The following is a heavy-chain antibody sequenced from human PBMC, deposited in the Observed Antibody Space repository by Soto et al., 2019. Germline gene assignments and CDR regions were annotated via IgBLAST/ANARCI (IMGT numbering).Heavy chain of an antibody. CDR2: VYYSGST. J-gene: IGHJ3*02. V-gene: IGHV4-59*08. CDR3: ARRGRGIVVVTAAFDI. D-gene: IGHD2-21*02. Sequence: SATLSLTCHLNSHSIPRHYWRWMGAPPGKGLEWIGYVYYSGSTNYNPSLKSRVTISVDTSKNQFSLKLSSVTAADTAVYYCARRGRGIVVVTAAFDIWGQGAMVS. CDR1: SHSIPRHY.